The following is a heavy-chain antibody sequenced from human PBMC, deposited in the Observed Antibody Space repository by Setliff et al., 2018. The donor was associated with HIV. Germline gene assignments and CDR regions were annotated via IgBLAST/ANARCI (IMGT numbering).Heavy chain of an antibody. J-gene: IGHJ4*02. CDR1: GYTFTRYG. V-gene: IGHV1-18*01. D-gene: IGHD3-22*01. CDR2: ISANNGNT. CDR3: ARHASTWYYESSGPHFDY. Sequence: ASVKVSCKASGYTFTRYGISWVRQAPGQGLEWMGWISANNGNTNYAQKLRGRVTMTTDTSTSTAYMELRSLRSDDTAVYYCARHASTWYYESSGPHFDYWGQGTLVTVSS.